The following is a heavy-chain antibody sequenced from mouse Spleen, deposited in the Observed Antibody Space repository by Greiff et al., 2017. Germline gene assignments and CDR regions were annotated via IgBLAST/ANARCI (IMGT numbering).Heavy chain of an antibody. CDR3: ARQEDYDEGMDY. Sequence: EVKLMESGGGLVKPGGSLKLSCAASGFAFSSYDMSWVRQTPEKRLEWVATISSGGSYTYYPDSVKGRFTISRDNARNTLYLQMSSLRSEDTALYYCARQEDYDEGMDYWGQGTSVTVSS. D-gene: IGHD2-4*01. J-gene: IGHJ4*01. V-gene: IGHV5-9*02. CDR1: GFAFSSYD. CDR2: ISSGGSYT.